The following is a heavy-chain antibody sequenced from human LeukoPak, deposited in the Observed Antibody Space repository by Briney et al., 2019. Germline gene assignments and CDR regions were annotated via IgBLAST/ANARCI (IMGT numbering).Heavy chain of an antibody. Sequence: GGSLRLSCAASGFTFSSHWMHWVRQAPGKGLVWVSRINSDGSSTNYADAVKGRFTISRDNAKNTLYVQMNSLRAEDTAVYYCARGDSGTTSTTFDYWGQGTLVTVSS. D-gene: IGHD6-13*01. CDR3: ARGDSGTTSTTFDY. CDR2: INSDGSST. V-gene: IGHV3-74*01. CDR1: GFTFSSHW. J-gene: IGHJ4*02.